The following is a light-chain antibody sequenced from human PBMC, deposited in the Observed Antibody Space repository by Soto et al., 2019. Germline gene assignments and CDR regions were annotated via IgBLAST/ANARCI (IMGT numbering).Light chain of an antibody. J-gene: IGLJ2*01. Sequence: QSVLTQPPSASGTPGQRVTISCSGSSSNIGTNYVYWYQQLPGTAPKLLIYSNNQRPSGVPDRFSGSKSGTSASLAISGLRSEDEADYYCAAWDDCLRGPVFSGGTKVTVL. CDR1: SSNIGTNY. V-gene: IGLV1-47*02. CDR2: SNN. CDR3: AAWDDCLRGPV.